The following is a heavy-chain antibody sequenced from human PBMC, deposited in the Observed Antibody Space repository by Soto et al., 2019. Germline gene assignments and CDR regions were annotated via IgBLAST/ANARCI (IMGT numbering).Heavy chain of an antibody. CDR1: GYTFTSYG. V-gene: IGHV1-18*01. Sequence: QVQLVQSGAEVKKPGASVKVSCKASGYTFTSYGINWVRQAPGQGLEWMGWISANNGNTHYAHKLQGRVTMTTDTSTSTAYMEPRSLRSDDTAGYYCARVQSGYDFAYWGQGTLVTVSS. CDR2: ISANNGNT. J-gene: IGHJ4*02. CDR3: ARVQSGYDFAY. D-gene: IGHD5-12*01.